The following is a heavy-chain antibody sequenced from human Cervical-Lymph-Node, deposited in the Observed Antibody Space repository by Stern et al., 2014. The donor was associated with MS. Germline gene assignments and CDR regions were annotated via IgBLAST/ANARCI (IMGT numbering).Heavy chain of an antibody. V-gene: IGHV4-39*01. Sequence: QLQLQESGPGLVKPSETLSLTCAVSGDSISSYTHYWAWIRQPPGKGLEWIGSVYYSGATYYNPSPKRPVTISVDTSKNHFSRGLNSVTAADTAVYYCAKHACTGAACPFDLWGQGTLVTVSS. J-gene: IGHJ4*02. CDR2: VYYSGAT. D-gene: IGHD2-8*02. CDR1: GDSISSYTHY. CDR3: AKHACTGAACPFDL.